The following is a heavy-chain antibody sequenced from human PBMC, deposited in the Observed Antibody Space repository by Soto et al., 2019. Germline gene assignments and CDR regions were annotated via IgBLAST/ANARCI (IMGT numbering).Heavy chain of an antibody. CDR1: GGSISSYY. CDR2: IYYSGST. CDR3: ARTVRDGYNYIDY. D-gene: IGHD5-12*01. Sequence: QVQLQESGPGLVKPSETLSLTCTVSGGSISSYYWSWIRQPPGKGLEWIGYIYYSGSTNYNPSLKSRVTISVDTSKNQFSLKMSSVAAADTAVYYCARTVRDGYNYIDYWGQGTLVTVSS. V-gene: IGHV4-59*01. J-gene: IGHJ4*02.